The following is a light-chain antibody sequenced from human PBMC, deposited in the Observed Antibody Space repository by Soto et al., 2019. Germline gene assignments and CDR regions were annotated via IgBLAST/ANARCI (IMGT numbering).Light chain of an antibody. J-gene: IGKJ5*01. CDR2: GAS. V-gene: IGKV3D-15*02. Sequence: EIVMTQSPATLSVSPGERATLSCRASQSVSSNLACYQQKPGQAPRLLIYGASRRATGIADRFSGSASGTDFTLTISRLEPEDFAVYFCQQYSDLPMTFGQGTRLEIK. CDR1: QSVSSN. CDR3: QQYSDLPMT.